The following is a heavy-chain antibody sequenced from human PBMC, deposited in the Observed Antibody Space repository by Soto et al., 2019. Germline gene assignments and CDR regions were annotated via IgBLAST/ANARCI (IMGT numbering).Heavy chain of an antibody. D-gene: IGHD6-19*01. V-gene: IGHV4-59*01. J-gene: IGHJ5*02. CDR1: GGSISSYY. Sequence: SETLSLTCTVSGGSISSYYWSWIRQPPGKGLEWIGYIYYSGSTNYNPSLKSRVTISVDTSKNQFSLKLSSVTAADTAVYYCARAGDSGWYGWFDPWGQGTLVTVSS. CDR2: IYYSGST. CDR3: ARAGDSGWYGWFDP.